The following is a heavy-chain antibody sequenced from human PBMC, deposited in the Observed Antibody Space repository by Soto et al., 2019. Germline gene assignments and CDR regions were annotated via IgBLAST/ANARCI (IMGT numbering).Heavy chain of an antibody. Sequence: QVHLEESGGGVVQPGTSLRLSCVASGFTFSSYGMHWVRQAPGKGLEWVAVIPNTENKKYYADSVKGRFTISSDNSHNTLCLQMDSLMSEDTAMYYCARTAGGRVRGALDIWGQGTMVTVS. V-gene: IGHV3-30-3*01. CDR3: ARTAGGRVRGALDI. J-gene: IGHJ3*02. CDR1: GFTFSSYG. CDR2: IPNTENKK. D-gene: IGHD6-13*01.